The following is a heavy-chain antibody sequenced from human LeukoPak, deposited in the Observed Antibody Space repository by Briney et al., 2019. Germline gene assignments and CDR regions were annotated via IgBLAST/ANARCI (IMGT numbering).Heavy chain of an antibody. Sequence: SETLSLTCTVSGGSISSSYYWGWIRQPPGKGLEWIGSIYYSGSTYYNPSLKSRVTISVDTSKNQFSLKLSSVTAADTAVYYCARLELGGYWGQGTLVTVSS. CDR2: IYYSGST. CDR3: ARLELGGY. J-gene: IGHJ4*02. CDR1: GGSISSSYY. D-gene: IGHD1-26*01. V-gene: IGHV4-39*01.